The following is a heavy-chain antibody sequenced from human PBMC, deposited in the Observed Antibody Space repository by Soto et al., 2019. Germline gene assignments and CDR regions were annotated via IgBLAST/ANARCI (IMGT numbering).Heavy chain of an antibody. Sequence: LSLTCSVSGASIGSGGWWSWVRQPPGKGLEWIAEIFHDGNTNYSPSLKSRVTISVDKSQNQFSLNVYSVTAADTAVYYCARHEGWTGPDQWGQGTLVTVSS. CDR3: ARHEGWTGPDQ. D-gene: IGHD2-8*02. CDR1: GASIGSGGW. CDR2: IFHDGNT. V-gene: IGHV4-4*02. J-gene: IGHJ5*02.